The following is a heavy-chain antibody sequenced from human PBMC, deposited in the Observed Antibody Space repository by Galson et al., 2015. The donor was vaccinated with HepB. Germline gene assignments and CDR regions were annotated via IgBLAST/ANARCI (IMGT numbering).Heavy chain of an antibody. CDR3: AHRRLSTAMVDFDF. CDR1: GFSIRTSGVG. D-gene: IGHD5-18*01. J-gene: IGHJ4*02. CDR2: IYWNDNE. V-gene: IGHV2-5*01. Sequence: PALVKPTQPLTLPCTFSGFSIRTSGVGVGWIRQPPGKHLEWLSLIYWNDNERFSPSLRNRLIITKDTSKNQVVLTMTNMDRVDTATYYCAHRRLSTAMVDFDFWGQGTLVTVSS.